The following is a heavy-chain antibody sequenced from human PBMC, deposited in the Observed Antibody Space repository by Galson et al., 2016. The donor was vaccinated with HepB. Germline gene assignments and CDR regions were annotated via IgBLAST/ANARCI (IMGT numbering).Heavy chain of an antibody. D-gene: IGHD1-26*01. Sequence: SLRLSCAVSGFTFSNAWMSWVRQAPGKGLEWVGRIKCKIDGGTTDYAAPVKGRFIISRDDSINRPYLQMNSLKTEDTAVYYCTTGEWGVGPTYQYYYYGMDVWGQGTTVTVSS. J-gene: IGHJ6*02. CDR2: IKCKIDGGTT. CDR1: GFTFSNAW. V-gene: IGHV3-15*07. CDR3: TTGEWGVGPTYQYYYYGMDV.